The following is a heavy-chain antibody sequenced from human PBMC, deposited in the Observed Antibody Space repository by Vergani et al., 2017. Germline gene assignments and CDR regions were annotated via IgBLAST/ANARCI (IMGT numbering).Heavy chain of an antibody. V-gene: IGHV3-23*01. Sequence: EVQLSESGGDLVQPGGSLRLSCEASGFDFKYYAMSWVRQAPGKGLEWVSTLSASDRRTHYADSVKGRFTISRDISKNTLFLHMNSLRPEDTAVYYCAKVGRSEVAGTFGAFDIWGQGTMVTVSS. CDR1: GFDFKYYA. CDR2: LSASDRRT. CDR3: AKVGRSEVAGTFGAFDI. D-gene: IGHD6-19*01. J-gene: IGHJ3*02.